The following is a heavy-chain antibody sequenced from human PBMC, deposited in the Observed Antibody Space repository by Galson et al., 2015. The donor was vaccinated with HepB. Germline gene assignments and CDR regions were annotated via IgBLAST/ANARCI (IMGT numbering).Heavy chain of an antibody. CDR1: GFTFSSYS. D-gene: IGHD3-10*01. CDR3: ARDTMVRGNYYYYYMDV. J-gene: IGHJ6*03. CDR2: ISSSSSYI. V-gene: IGHV3-21*01. Sequence: SLRLSCAASGFTFSSYSMNWVRQAPGKGLEWVSSISSSSSYIYYADSVKGRFTISRDNAKNSLYLQMNSLRAEDTAVYYCARDTMVRGNYYYYYMDVWGKGTTVTVSS.